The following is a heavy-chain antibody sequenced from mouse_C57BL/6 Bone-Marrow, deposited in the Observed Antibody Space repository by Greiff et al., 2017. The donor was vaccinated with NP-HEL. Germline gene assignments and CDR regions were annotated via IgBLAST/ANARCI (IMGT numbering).Heavy chain of an antibody. CDR2: ICRGGST. J-gene: IGHJ4*01. CDR1: GFSFTSYG. Sequence: QVQLQQSGPGLVQPSQSLSITCTVSGFSFTSYGVHWVRQSPGKGLEWLGVICRGGSTANNEAFISRLSISKDNSKNQVFFKMNSLQADDTAIDCCASDGLYARDNWGQGTSVTVSA. CDR3: ASDGLYARDN. D-gene: IGHD1-2*01. V-gene: IGHV2-2*01.